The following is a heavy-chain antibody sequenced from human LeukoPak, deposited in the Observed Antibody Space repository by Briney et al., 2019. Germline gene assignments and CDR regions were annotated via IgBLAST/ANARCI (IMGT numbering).Heavy chain of an antibody. CDR3: ARWFGELGFDY. J-gene: IGHJ4*02. CDR1: GDSIISSDHY. V-gene: IGHV4-39*07. D-gene: IGHD3-10*01. CDR2: VYYSGST. Sequence: SETLSLTCTVSGDSIISSDHYWGWIRQPPGKELEWIGSVYYSGSTYSNPSLKSRVTISVDTSKNQFSLKLSSVTAADTAVYYCARWFGELGFDYWGQGTLVTVSS.